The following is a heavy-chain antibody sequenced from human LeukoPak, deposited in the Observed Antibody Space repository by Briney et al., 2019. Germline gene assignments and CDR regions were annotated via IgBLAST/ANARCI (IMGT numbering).Heavy chain of an antibody. Sequence: GGSLRLSCAASGLTLSRHWMYWVRQAPGEGLECVANIKQDGSETFYVDSVKGRFTISRDNAKNSLYLQMNSLRAEDTAVYYCTRVIVEVPGISDYCDYWGQGTLVSVSS. CDR2: IKQDGSET. V-gene: IGHV3-7*05. CDR1: GLTLSRHW. CDR3: TRVIVEVPGISDYCDY. D-gene: IGHD2-2*01. J-gene: IGHJ4*02.